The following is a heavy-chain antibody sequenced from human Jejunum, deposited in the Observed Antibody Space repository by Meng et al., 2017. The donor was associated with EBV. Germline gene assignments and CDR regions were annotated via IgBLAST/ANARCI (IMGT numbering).Heavy chain of an antibody. D-gene: IGHD6-13*01. CDR1: EDTFTGYYY. V-gene: IGHV1-2*06. CDR2: INSYTGGT. CDR3: ARDGYSSGWYY. Sequence: LVQSGAEVKKPGASVKVSCKASEDTFTGYYYMHWVRQAPGQGLEWMGRINSYTGGTNYAQKFQGRVTMTRDTSNNTTYMEVNSLRSDDTAVYFCARDGYSSGWYYWGQGTLVTVSS. J-gene: IGHJ4*02.